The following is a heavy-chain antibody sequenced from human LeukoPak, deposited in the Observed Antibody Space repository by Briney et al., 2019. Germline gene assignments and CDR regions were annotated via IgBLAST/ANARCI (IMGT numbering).Heavy chain of an antibody. V-gene: IGHV3-21*01. CDR3: ARDHRHYCSGGSCYSGGFDP. J-gene: IGHJ5*02. Sequence: GGSLRLSCAASGFTFSSYSMNWVRQAPGKGLEWVSSISSSSSYIYYADSVKGRFTISRDNAKNSLYLQMNSLRAEDTAVYYCARDHRHYCSGGSCYSGGFDPWGQGTMVTVSS. CDR1: GFTFSSYS. D-gene: IGHD2-15*01. CDR2: ISSSSSYI.